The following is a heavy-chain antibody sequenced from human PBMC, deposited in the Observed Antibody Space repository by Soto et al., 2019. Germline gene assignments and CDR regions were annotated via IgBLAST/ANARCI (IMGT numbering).Heavy chain of an antibody. Sequence: SPRPECLGGGLSVDLDGMTWIRQAPGKGLEWLSYVSTSSSYTNYADSVKGRFTISRDNAMNSLYLQMNSLRAEDTAVYYCARLRLTGYFDYWGQGTLVTVSS. CDR2: VSTSSSYT. CDR1: GLSVDLDG. V-gene: IGHV3-11*03. J-gene: IGHJ4*02. CDR3: ARLRLTGYFDY.